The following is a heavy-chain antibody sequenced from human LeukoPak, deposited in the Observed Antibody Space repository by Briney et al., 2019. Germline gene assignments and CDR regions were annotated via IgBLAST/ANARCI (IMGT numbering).Heavy chain of an antibody. D-gene: IGHD3-16*02. CDR2: INHSGST. J-gene: IGHJ4*02. CDR3: ARVRELSFDY. Sequence: PSETLSLTCAVYGGSFSGYYWSWIRQPPGKGLEWIGEINHSGSTNYNPSLKSRVTISVDTSKNQFSLKLSSVTAADTAVYYCARVRELSFDYWGQGTLVTVSS. CDR1: GGSFSGYY. V-gene: IGHV4-34*01.